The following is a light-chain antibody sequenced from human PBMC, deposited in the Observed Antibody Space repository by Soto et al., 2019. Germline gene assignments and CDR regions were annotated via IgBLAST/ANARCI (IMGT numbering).Light chain of an antibody. J-gene: IGLJ2*01. Sequence: QSVLTQPPSASGTPGQRVTISCSGSSSNIGSNTVNWYQQLPGTAPKLLIYSNNQRPSGVPDRFSGAKSGTSASLAISGLQSADEADYYCAAWDDSLNGVVFGGGTKLTVL. CDR1: SSNIGSNT. CDR2: SNN. CDR3: AAWDDSLNGVV. V-gene: IGLV1-44*01.